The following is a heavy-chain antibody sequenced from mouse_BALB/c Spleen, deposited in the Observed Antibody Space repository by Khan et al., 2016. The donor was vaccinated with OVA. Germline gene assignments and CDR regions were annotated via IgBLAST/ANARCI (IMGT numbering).Heavy chain of an antibody. CDR3: ARSMITTYYYAMDY. V-gene: IGHV1S137*01. D-gene: IGHD2-4*01. J-gene: IGHJ4*01. Sequence: LEESGPEAVRPGVSVKISCKGSGYTFTDYAMHWVKQSHAKSLEWIGIIYTYNGNTNYNQKFKGKATMTVDKSSSTAYMELARLTSEDSAIYYCARSMITTYYYAMDYWGQGTSVTVSS. CDR1: GYTFTDYA. CDR2: IYTYNGNT.